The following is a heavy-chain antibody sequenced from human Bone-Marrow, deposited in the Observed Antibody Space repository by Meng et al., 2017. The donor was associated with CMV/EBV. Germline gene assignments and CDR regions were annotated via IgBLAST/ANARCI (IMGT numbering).Heavy chain of an antibody. V-gene: IGHV1-18*01. CDR3: AGVDELIHSWAWYFDL. CDR1: GYTFTSYG. CDR2: ISAYNGNT. D-gene: IGHD2-15*01. Sequence: ASVKVSCKASGYTFTSYGISWVRQAPGQGLEWMGWISAYNGNTNYAQKLQGRVTMTTDTSTSTAYMDLRRLRSEDTAVYYRAGVDELIHSWAWYFDLWGRGTLVTVSS. J-gene: IGHJ2*01.